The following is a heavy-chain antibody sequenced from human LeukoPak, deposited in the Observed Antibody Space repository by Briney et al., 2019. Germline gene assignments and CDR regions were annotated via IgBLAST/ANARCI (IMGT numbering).Heavy chain of an antibody. CDR1: GFTFSSYS. D-gene: IGHD3-22*01. Sequence: GGSLRLSCAASGFTFSSYSMNWVRQAPGKGLEWVSYISSSSSTIYYADSVKGRFTISRDNAKNSLYLQMNSLRAEDTAVYYCARADYYDNAFYIWGQGTMVTVSS. J-gene: IGHJ3*02. V-gene: IGHV3-48*01. CDR2: ISSSSSTI. CDR3: ARADYYDNAFYI.